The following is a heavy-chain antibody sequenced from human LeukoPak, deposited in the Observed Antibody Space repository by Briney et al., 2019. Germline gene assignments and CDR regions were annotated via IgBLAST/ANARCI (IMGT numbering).Heavy chain of an antibody. CDR3: ARDGRYSSGWPKFMDV. CDR1: GGSISSYY. D-gene: IGHD6-19*01. J-gene: IGHJ6*03. V-gene: IGHV4-59*01. Sequence: SETLSLTCTVSGGSISSYYWSWIRQPPGKGLEWIGYIDYSGSTNYNPSLKSRVTISVDTSKNQFFLKLSSVAAADTAVYYCARDGRYSSGWPKFMDVWGKGTTVTVSS. CDR2: IDYSGST.